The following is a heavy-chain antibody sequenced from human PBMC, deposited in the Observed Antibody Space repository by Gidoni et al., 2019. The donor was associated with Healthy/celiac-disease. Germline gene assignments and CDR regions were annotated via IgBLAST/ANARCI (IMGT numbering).Heavy chain of an antibody. CDR2: INHSGST. J-gene: IGHJ1*01. V-gene: IGHV4-34*01. D-gene: IGHD6-13*01. CDR1: GGSFSGYY. Sequence: QVQLQQWGAGLLKPSETLSLTCAVYGGSFSGYYWSWIRQPPGKGLEWIGEINHSGSTNYNPSLKSRVTISVDTSKNQFSLKLSSVTAADTAVYYCARPSDSSWPMRYFQHWGQGTLVTVSS. CDR3: ARPSDSSWPMRYFQH.